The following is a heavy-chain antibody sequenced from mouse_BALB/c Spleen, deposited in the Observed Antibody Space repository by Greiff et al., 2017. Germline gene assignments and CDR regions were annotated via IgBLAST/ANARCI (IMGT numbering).Heavy chain of an antibody. CDR1: GYAFSSYW. D-gene: IGHD1-1*01. CDR2: IYPGDGDT. V-gene: IGHV1-80*01. Sequence: VQLQQSGAELVRPGSSVKISCKASGYAFSSYWMNWVKQRPGQGLEWIGQIYPGDGDTNYNGKFKGKATLTADKSSSTAYMQLSSLTSEDSAVYFCARSYTTPPFAYWGQGTLVTVSA. CDR3: ARSYTTPPFAY. J-gene: IGHJ3*01.